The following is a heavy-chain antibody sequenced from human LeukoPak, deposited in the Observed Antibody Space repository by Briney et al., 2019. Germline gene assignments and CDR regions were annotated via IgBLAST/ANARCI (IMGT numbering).Heavy chain of an antibody. Sequence: PSETLSLTCAVYGGSFSGYYWSWIRQPPGKGLEWIGEINHSGSTNYNPSLKSRVTISVDTSKNQFSLKLSSVTAADTAVYYCASKHYDFWSGYYASFDYWGQGTLVTVSS. CDR1: GGSFSGYY. CDR2: INHSGST. CDR3: ASKHYDFWSGYYASFDY. J-gene: IGHJ4*02. V-gene: IGHV4-34*01. D-gene: IGHD3-3*01.